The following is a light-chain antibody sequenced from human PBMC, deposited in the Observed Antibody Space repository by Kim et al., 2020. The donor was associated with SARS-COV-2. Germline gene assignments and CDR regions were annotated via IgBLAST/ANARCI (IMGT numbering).Light chain of an antibody. CDR3: QQYDSSPPYS. J-gene: IGKJ2*03. Sequence: EIVLTQSPGTLSLSPGERATLSCRASQSVSSTYLAWYQQKPGQAPRLLIYDASSRATGIPDRFSGSGSGTDFTLTISRLEPEDFAVYYCQQYDSSPPYSLGQGTKVE. V-gene: IGKV3-20*01. CDR1: QSVSSTY. CDR2: DAS.